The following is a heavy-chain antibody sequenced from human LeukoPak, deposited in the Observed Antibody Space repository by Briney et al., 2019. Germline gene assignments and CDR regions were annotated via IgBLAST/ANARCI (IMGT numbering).Heavy chain of an antibody. J-gene: IGHJ4*02. Sequence: ASVKVSCKASGYTFTGYYMHWVRQAPGQGFEWMGWINPNSGGTNYAQKFQGRVTMTRDTSISTAYMGLSSLRSDDTAVYYCAREGANDDYSNYYFDYWGQGTLVTVSS. V-gene: IGHV1-2*02. CDR1: GYTFTGYY. CDR3: AREGANDDYSNYYFDY. D-gene: IGHD4-11*01. CDR2: INPNSGGT.